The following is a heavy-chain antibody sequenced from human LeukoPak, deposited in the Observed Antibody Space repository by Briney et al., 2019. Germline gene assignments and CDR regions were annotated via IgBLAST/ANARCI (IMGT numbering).Heavy chain of an antibody. CDR1: GDSISSYY. Sequence: SETLSLTCTVSGDSISSYYWSWIRQPPGKGLEWIGYIDTSGGTNYIPTLKGRVTISIDTSKNQFSLKLSSVTAADSAVYYCARLRRLSTSPDRYYLDYWGQGTLVTVSS. V-gene: IGHV4-4*09. CDR3: ARLRRLSTSPDRYYLDY. CDR2: IDTSGGT. D-gene: IGHD6-6*01. J-gene: IGHJ4*02.